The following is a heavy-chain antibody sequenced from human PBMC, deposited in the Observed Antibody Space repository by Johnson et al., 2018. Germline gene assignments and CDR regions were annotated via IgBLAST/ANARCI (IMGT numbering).Heavy chain of an antibody. CDR2: IRSKAYGGTT. J-gene: IGHJ6*02. CDR3: TREDGEGSPTGGYYYYGMDV. D-gene: IGHD3-10*01. Sequence: VQLVESGGGLVKPGRSLRLSCTASGFTFGDYAMSWFRQAPGKGLEWVGFIRSKAYGGTTKYAASVKGRFTISRDDSKSIAYLQMNSLKTEDTAVYYCTREDGEGSPTGGYYYYGMDVWGQGTTVTVSS. V-gene: IGHV3-49*05. CDR1: GFTFGDYA.